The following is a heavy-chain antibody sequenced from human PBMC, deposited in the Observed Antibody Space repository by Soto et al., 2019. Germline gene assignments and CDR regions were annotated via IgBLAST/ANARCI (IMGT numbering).Heavy chain of an antibody. V-gene: IGHV3-30-3*01. CDR3: ARKISPWLQFDYYCYGMDV. J-gene: IGHJ6*02. CDR1: GFTFSSYA. CDR2: ISYDGSNK. Sequence: QVQLVESGGGVVQPGRSLRLSCAASGFTFSSYAMHWVRQAPGKGLEWVAVISYDGSNKYYADSVKGRFTISRDNSKNXLXXQMNSLRAEDTAVYYCARKISPWLQFDYYCYGMDVWGQGTTVTVSS. D-gene: IGHD5-12*01.